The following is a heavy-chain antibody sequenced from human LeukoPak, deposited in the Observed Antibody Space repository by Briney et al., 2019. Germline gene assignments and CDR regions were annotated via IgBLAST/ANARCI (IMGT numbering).Heavy chain of an antibody. CDR2: INPNSGGT. V-gene: IGHV1-2*02. Sequence: ASVKVSCKASGYTFTGYYMHWVRQAPGQGLEWMGWINPNSGGTNYAQKFQGRVTMTRDTSISTAYMELSRLRSDDTAVYYCARDYNYYDSSGYYYGWSERDAEYFQHWGQGTLVTVSS. CDR1: GYTFTGYY. D-gene: IGHD3-22*01. J-gene: IGHJ1*01. CDR3: ARDYNYYDSSGYYYGWSERDAEYFQH.